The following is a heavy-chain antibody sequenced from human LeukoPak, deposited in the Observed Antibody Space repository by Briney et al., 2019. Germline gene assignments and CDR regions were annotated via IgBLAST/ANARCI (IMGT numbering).Heavy chain of an antibody. J-gene: IGHJ4*02. CDR2: ISYDGSNK. V-gene: IGHV3-30*04. Sequence: GGSLRLSCAASGFTFSSYAMHWVRPAPGKGLEWVAVISYDGSNKYYADSVKGRFTISRDNSKNTLYLQMNSLRAEDTAVYYCARGQQLVQYYFDYWGQGTLVTVSS. CDR1: GFTFSSYA. D-gene: IGHD6-13*01. CDR3: ARGQQLVQYYFDY.